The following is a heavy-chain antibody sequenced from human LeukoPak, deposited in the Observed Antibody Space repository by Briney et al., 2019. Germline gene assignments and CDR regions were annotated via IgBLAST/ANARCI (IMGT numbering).Heavy chain of an antibody. Sequence: PSETLSLTCTVSGGSISSYYWSWIRQPPGKGLEWIGSIYYSGSTYYNPSLKSRVTISVDTSKNQFSLKLSSVTAADTAVYYCARVSSLQYSGSYYPSEFDYWGQGTLVTVSS. CDR2: IYYSGST. CDR1: GGSISSYY. J-gene: IGHJ4*02. CDR3: ARVSSLQYSGSYYPSEFDY. V-gene: IGHV4-59*12. D-gene: IGHD1-26*01.